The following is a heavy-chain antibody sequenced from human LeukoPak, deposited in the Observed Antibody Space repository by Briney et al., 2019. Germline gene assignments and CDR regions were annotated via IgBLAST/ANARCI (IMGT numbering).Heavy chain of an antibody. V-gene: IGHV4-39*01. Sequence: PSESLSLTCTASGGSISSCSYYWGWIRPPPGTGLEWNGSSYYSGSTYFNPSLRSRVNISVDTSKNQFSLKLSSVTASDTALYYSARHVPIGYCSSTSCYSIAYFDYWGQGTLVTVSS. CDR1: GGSISSCSYY. D-gene: IGHD2-2*01. CDR2: SYYSGST. CDR3: ARHVPIGYCSSTSCYSIAYFDY. J-gene: IGHJ4*02.